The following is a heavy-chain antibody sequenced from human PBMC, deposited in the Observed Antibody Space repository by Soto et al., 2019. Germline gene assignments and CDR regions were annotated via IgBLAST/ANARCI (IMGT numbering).Heavy chain of an antibody. CDR1: GGSISSGGYY. Sequence: QVQLQESGPGLVKPSQTLSLTCTVSGGSISSGGYYWSWIRQHQGKGLEWIGYIYYSGSTYYNPSLKSRVTISVDTSKNQFSLKLSSVTAADTAVYYCARDRLESSGYSMYGMDVWGQGTTVTVSS. D-gene: IGHD3-22*01. CDR2: IYYSGST. J-gene: IGHJ6*02. CDR3: ARDRLESSGYSMYGMDV. V-gene: IGHV4-31*03.